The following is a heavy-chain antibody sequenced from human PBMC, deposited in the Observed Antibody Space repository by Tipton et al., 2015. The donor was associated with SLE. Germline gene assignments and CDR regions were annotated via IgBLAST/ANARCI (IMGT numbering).Heavy chain of an antibody. J-gene: IGHJ4*02. Sequence: TLSLTCAVYGGSFSGYYWSWIRQPPGKGLEWIGEINHSGSTNYNPSLKSRVTISVDTSKNQFSLKLSSVTAADTAVYYCARGLPDFDSWGQGTLVTVSS. CDR3: ARGLPDFDS. V-gene: IGHV4-34*01. CDR1: GGSFSGYY. CDR2: INHSGST.